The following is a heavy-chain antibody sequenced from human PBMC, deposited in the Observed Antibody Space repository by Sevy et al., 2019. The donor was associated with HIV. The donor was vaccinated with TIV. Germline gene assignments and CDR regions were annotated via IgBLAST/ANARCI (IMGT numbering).Heavy chain of an antibody. V-gene: IGHV4-59*07. CDR1: GGSMNIYY. J-gene: IGHJ4*02. CDR2: IYYSGST. Sequence: SDTLSLTCTVSGGSMNIYYWSWIWQPPGKGLEWIGYIYYSGSTNYNPSLKSRVTISVDTSKNQFSLKLRSVTAADTAVYYCARVGFNWNDVDYWGQGTLVTVSS. D-gene: IGHD1-20*01. CDR3: ARVGFNWNDVDY.